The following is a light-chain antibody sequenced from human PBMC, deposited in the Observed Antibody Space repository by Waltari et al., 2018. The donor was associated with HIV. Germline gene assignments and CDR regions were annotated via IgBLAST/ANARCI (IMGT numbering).Light chain of an antibody. CDR3: AAWDDSLSGQV. CDR1: SSNIGSNY. V-gene: IGLV1-47*01. CDR2: RNN. J-gene: IGLJ3*02. Sequence: QSVLTQPPSASGTPGQRVTISCSGSSSNIGSNYVYWYQQLPGTAPKLLIYRNNQPPSGVPDQFSGSQSGTSASLAISGLRSEDEADYYCAAWDDSLSGQVFGGGTKLTVL.